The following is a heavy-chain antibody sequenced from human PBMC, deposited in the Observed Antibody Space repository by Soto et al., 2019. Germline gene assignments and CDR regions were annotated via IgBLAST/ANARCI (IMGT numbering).Heavy chain of an antibody. CDR3: ARGHYGDYDLYFFDY. Sequence: QVQLVQSGAEVKKPGASVTISYKASGYTFTSYDINWVRQATGQGLEWMGWMNPNSGNTGYAQKFQGRVTMTRNTSISTAYTELSSLRSEDTAVYYCARGHYGDYDLYFFDYCGQGTLVTVSS. CDR1: GYTFTSYD. J-gene: IGHJ4*02. V-gene: IGHV1-8*01. D-gene: IGHD4-17*01. CDR2: MNPNSGNT.